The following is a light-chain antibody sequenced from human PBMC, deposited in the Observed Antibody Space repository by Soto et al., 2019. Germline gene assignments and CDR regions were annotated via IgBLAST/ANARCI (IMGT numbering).Light chain of an antibody. CDR3: QQYNSYSPWT. V-gene: IGKV1-5*01. CDR1: QTISTW. CDR2: DAS. J-gene: IGKJ1*01. Sequence: DIQMTQSPSALSASVGDRVTITCRASQTISTWLAWYQQKPGKAPKLLLYDASSLQRGVPSRFSGSGSGTDFALTITSLQPDDFATYYCQQYNSYSPWTFGQGTKVEIK.